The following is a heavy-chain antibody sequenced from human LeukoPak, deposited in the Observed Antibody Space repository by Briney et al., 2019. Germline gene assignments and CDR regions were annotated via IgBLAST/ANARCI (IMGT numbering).Heavy chain of an antibody. CDR1: GFTFDDYG. D-gene: IGHD3-22*01. Sequence: GGSLRLSCAASGFTFDDYGMSWVRQAPGKGLEWVSGINWNGGSTGYADSVKGRFTISRDNAKNSLYLQMNSLRAEDTALYYCARILDYYERSGYLDYWGQGTLVTVSS. CDR3: ARILDYYERSGYLDY. V-gene: IGHV3-20*04. J-gene: IGHJ4*02. CDR2: INWNGGST.